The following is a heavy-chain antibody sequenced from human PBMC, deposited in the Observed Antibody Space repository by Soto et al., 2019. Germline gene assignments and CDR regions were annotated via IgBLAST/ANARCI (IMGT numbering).Heavy chain of an antibody. J-gene: IGHJ5*02. CDR3: VKDLAGPTGHNWFDL. Sequence: PGGSLRLSCAASRFTFSSYGMNWVRQAPGKGLEWVSYISSSSTTIYYAESVKGRFTISRDNARNSLYLQMNSLRAEDTAVYYCVKDLAGPTGHNWFDLWGQGTLVTVSS. D-gene: IGHD1-1*01. V-gene: IGHV3-48*01. CDR1: RFTFSSYG. CDR2: ISSSSTTI.